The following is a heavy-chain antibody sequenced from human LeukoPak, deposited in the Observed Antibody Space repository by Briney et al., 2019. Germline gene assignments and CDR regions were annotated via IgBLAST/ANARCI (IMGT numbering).Heavy chain of an antibody. CDR1: GFTFSNAW. CDR3: TADVPNDDGDYVPIDY. D-gene: IGHD4-17*01. Sequence: GGSLRLSCAVSGFTFSNAWMTWFRQAPGKGLEWVGRIKSKRDGGTTDYAAPGKGRFTISRDDSENTLYLQMNSLKTEDTAVYYCTADVPNDDGDYVPIDYWGQGTLVTVSS. V-gene: IGHV3-15*01. J-gene: IGHJ4*02. CDR2: IKSKRDGGTT.